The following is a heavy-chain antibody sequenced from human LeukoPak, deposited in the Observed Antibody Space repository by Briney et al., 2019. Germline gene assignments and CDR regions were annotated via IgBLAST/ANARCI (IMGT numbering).Heavy chain of an antibody. CDR1: GFTFSNAW. CDR3: TADVPNDDGDYVPIDY. D-gene: IGHD4-17*01. Sequence: GGSLRLSCAVSGFTFSNAWMTWFRQAPGKGLEWVGRIKSKRDGGTTDYAAPGKGRFTISRDDSENTLYLQMNSLKTEDTAVYYCTADVPNDDGDYVPIDYWGQGTLVTVSS. V-gene: IGHV3-15*01. J-gene: IGHJ4*02. CDR2: IKSKRDGGTT.